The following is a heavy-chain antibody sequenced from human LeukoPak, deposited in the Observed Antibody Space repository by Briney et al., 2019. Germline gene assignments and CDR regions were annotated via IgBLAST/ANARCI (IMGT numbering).Heavy chain of an antibody. J-gene: IGHJ4*02. CDR3: ARGARNAGSGYSFDY. CDR1: GFNFSSYS. V-gene: IGHV3-21*01. Sequence: GGSLRLSCAASGFNFSSYSMNWVRQAPGKGLEWVSSISSSSSYIYYADSVKGRFTISRDNAKNSLYLQMNSLRAEDTAVYYCARGARNAGSGYSFDYWGQGTLVTVSS. CDR2: ISSSSSYI. D-gene: IGHD3-3*01.